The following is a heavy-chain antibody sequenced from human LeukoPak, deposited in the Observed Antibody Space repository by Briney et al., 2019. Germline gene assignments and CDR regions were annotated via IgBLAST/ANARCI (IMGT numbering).Heavy chain of an antibody. CDR3: ARDRADYDYYYGMDV. CDR1: GGSISSYY. Sequence: PSETLSLTCTVSGGSISSYYWSWIRQPPGKGLEWIGYIYYSGSTNYNPSLKSRVTIPVDTSKNQFSLKLSSVTAADTAVYYCARDRADYDYYYGMDVWGQGTTVTVSS. CDR2: IYYSGST. V-gene: IGHV4-59*01. J-gene: IGHJ6*02.